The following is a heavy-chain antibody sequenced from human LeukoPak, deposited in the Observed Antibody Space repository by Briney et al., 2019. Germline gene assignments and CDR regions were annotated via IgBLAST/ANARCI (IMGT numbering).Heavy chain of an antibody. Sequence: GGSLRLSCAASGFTFSSYWKNWVRQAPGKGLEWVANIKQDGSEKYYVDSVKGRFTISRDNAKNSLYLQMNSLRAEDTAVYYCARGHFYFDYWGQGTLVTVSS. CDR3: ARGHFYFDY. CDR1: GFTFSSYW. V-gene: IGHV3-7*04. J-gene: IGHJ4*02. D-gene: IGHD3-3*02. CDR2: IKQDGSEK.